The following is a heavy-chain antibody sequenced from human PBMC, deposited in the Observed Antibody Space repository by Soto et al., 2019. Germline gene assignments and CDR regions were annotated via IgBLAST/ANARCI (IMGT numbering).Heavy chain of an antibody. CDR1: GYTFTSYA. V-gene: IGHV1-3*01. CDR2: INAGNGNT. Sequence: ASVKVSCKASGYTFTSYAIHWVRQAPGQRLEWMGWINAGNGNTKYSQKFQGRVTVTRDTSASTAYMELSSLRSEDTAVYYCARIQAYCGGDCYCYWGQGTLVTVSS. J-gene: IGHJ4*02. CDR3: ARIQAYCGGDCYCY. D-gene: IGHD2-21*02.